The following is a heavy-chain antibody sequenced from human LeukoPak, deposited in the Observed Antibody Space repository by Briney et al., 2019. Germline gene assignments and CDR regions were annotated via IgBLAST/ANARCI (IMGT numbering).Heavy chain of an antibody. CDR3: ARDIAARRDAFDI. CDR1: GGTLSGYA. V-gene: IGHV1-18*01. D-gene: IGHD6-6*01. J-gene: IGHJ3*02. CDR2: ISAYNGNT. Sequence: ASVKVSCKASGGTLSGYAISWVRQAPGQGLEWMGWISAYNGNTNYAQKLQGRVTMTTDTSTSTAYMELRSLRSDDTAVYYCARDIAARRDAFDIWGQGTMVTVSS.